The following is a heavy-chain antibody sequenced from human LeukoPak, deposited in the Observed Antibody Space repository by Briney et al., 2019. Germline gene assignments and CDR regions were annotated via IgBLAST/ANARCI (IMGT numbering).Heavy chain of an antibody. D-gene: IGHD2-15*01. CDR2: INPSGGST. CDR3: ARGAPEANIVVVVAATNLDY. J-gene: IGHJ4*02. V-gene: IGHV1-46*01. CDR1: GYTFTSYY. Sequence: ASVKVSCKVSGYTFTSYYMHWVRQAPGQGLEWMGIINPSGGSTSYAQKFQGRVTMTRDTPTSTVYMELSSLRSEDTAVYYCARGAPEANIVVVVAATNLDYWGQGTLVTVSS.